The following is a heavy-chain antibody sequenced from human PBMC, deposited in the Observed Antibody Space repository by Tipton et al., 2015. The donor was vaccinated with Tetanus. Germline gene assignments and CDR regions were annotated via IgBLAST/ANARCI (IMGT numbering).Heavy chain of an antibody. V-gene: IGHV3-69-1*02. CDR2: ITTNSYI. CDR3: ASGSTLDF. Sequence: SLRLSCAVSGFMFGNYRMNWVRKAPGKGLEWVASITTNSYIYYADSVKGRFTISRDNTKNSLFLQMNSLRAGDTAVYYCASGSTLDFWGQGTLVTVSS. D-gene: IGHD6-25*01. CDR1: GFMFGNYR. J-gene: IGHJ4*02.